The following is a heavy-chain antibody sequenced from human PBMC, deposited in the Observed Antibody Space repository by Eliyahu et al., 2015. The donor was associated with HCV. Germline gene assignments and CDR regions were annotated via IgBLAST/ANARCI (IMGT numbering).Heavy chain of an antibody. D-gene: IGHD2-15*01. Sequence: QVQLVESGGGVVQPGRSLRLSCAVXGFTFSSYAMHWVRQAPGKGVEWGAVIGYDGSDKYYGDSVRGRFTISRDNSKNTLYLQMNSLRAEDTAVYYCAREGEGYCVAGSCHHLDSWGQGTLVTVSS. CDR2: IGYDGSDK. CDR3: AREGEGYCVAGSCHHLDS. CDR1: GFTFSSYA. J-gene: IGHJ4*02. V-gene: IGHV3-30*04.